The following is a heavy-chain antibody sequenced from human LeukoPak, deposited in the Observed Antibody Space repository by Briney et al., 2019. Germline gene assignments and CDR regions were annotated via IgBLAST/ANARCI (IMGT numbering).Heavy chain of an antibody. CDR3: AAGFDY. Sequence: SGTLSLTCALSGGSISSSNWWSWVRQPPGKGLEWIGRIYTSGSTNYNPSLKSRVTISVDTSKNQFSLKLSSVTAADTAVYYCAAGFDYWGQGTLVTVSS. CDR2: IYTSGST. V-gene: IGHV4-4*02. J-gene: IGHJ4*02. D-gene: IGHD6-13*01. CDR1: GGSISSSNW.